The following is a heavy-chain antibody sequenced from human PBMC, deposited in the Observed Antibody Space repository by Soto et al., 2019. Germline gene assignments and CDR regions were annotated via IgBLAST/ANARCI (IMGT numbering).Heavy chain of an antibody. CDR3: ATDPGVARPFDY. D-gene: IGHD6-6*01. J-gene: IGHJ4*02. CDR1: GYTLTELS. Sequence: ASVKVSCKVSGYTLTELSMHWVRQAPGKGLEWMGGFDPEDGETIYAQKFQGRVTMTEDTSTDTAYMELSSLRSEDTAVYYCATDPGVARPFDYWGQGTVVTVSS. V-gene: IGHV1-24*01. CDR2: FDPEDGET.